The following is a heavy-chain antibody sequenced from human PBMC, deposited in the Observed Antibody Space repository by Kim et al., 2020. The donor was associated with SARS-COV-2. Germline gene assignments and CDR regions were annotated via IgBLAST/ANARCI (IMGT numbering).Heavy chain of an antibody. V-gene: IGHV3-48*02. CDR3: VRDRMGGAFDI. CDR2: ITKSSTTI. D-gene: IGHD3-16*01. J-gene: IGHJ3*02. CDR1: GFTFSAHD. Sequence: GGSLRLSCATSGFTFSAHDMNWVRQAPGKGLEWLSFITKSSTTIYYADSVKGRFTTSRDNAKNSLHLQMNSLKDEDTAVYHCVRDRMGGAFDIWGQGTLVTVSS.